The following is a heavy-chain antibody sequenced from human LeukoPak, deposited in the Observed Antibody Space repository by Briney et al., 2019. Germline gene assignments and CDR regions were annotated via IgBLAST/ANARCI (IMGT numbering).Heavy chain of an antibody. CDR1: GGSISSYY. Sequence: SETLSLTCTVSGGSISSYYWSWIRQPPGKGLEWIGYIYYSGSTNYNPSLKGRVTISVDTSKNQFSLKLSSVTAADTAVYYCARLHRVRGVISFDYWGQGTLVTVSS. J-gene: IGHJ4*02. CDR3: ARLHRVRGVISFDY. CDR2: IYYSGST. D-gene: IGHD3-10*01. V-gene: IGHV4-59*01.